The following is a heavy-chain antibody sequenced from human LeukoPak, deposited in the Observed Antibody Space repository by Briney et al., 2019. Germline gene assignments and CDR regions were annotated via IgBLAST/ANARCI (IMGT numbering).Heavy chain of an antibody. V-gene: IGHV3-11*06. CDR3: ARDHYYDSSGSYFDY. CDR1: GFIFSDYY. J-gene: IGHJ4*02. Sequence: GGSLRLSCAASGFIFSDYYMSWIRQAPGKGLEWVSSITSSSSYIYYADSVKGRFTISRDNSKNTLYLQMNSPRAEDTAVYYCARDHYYDSSGSYFDYWGQGTLVTVSS. D-gene: IGHD3-22*01. CDR2: ITSSSSYI.